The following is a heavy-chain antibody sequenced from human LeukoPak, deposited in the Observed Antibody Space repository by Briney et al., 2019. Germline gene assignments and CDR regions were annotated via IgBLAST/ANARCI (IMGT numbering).Heavy chain of an antibody. CDR1: GGSISSYY. CDR2: IYYSGST. D-gene: IGHD5-12*01. Sequence: SETLSLTCTVSGGSISSYYWSWIRQPPGKGLEWIGYIYYSGSTNYNPSLKSRVTISVDRSKNQFSLKPSSVTAADTAVYYCATTESGYDLFFDYWGQGTLVTVSS. CDR3: ATTESGYDLFFDY. V-gene: IGHV4-59*01. J-gene: IGHJ4*02.